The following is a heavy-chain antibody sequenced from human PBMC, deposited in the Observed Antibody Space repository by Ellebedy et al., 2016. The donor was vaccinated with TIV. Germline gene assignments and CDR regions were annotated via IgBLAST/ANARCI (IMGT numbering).Heavy chain of an antibody. J-gene: IGHJ2*01. D-gene: IGHD2-2*01. CDR2: ISGSGDGT. CDR1: GFTFSSSA. CDR3: ARHTPASGPKYLDL. Sequence: PGGSLRLSCAASGFTFSSSAMSWVRQAPGKGLEWVSAISGSGDGTYYADSVKGRFTISRDNSKNTVYLQMNSLRAEDAGVYFCARHTPASGPKYLDLWGRGTLVTVSS. V-gene: IGHV3-23*01.